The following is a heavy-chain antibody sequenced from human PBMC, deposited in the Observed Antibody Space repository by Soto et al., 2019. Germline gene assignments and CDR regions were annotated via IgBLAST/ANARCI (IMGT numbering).Heavy chain of an antibody. J-gene: IGHJ6*02. CDR3: ARDPNFSLTFHYYGMDV. CDR1: GYTFTGYG. V-gene: IGHV1-18*01. CDR2: ISAYNGNT. Sequence: ASVKVSCKASGYTFTGYGISWVRQAPGQGLEWMGWISAYNGNTNYAQKLQGRVTMTTDTSTSTAYMEVSSLTSEDTAVYYCARDPNFSLTFHYYGMDVWGQGTTVTVSS.